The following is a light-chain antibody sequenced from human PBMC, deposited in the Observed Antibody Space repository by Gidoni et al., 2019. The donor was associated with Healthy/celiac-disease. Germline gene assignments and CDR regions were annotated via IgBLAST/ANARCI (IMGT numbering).Light chain of an antibody. CDR2: LGS. J-gene: IGKJ2*03. CDR3: MQALQTPYS. CDR1: QSLLHSNGYNY. V-gene: IGKV2-28*01. Sequence: DIVITRSQLSLPVTPGEPASISCRSSQSLLHSNGYNYLDWYLQKPGQSPQLLIYLGSNRASGVPDRFSGSGSGTDFTLKISRVEAEDVGVYYCMQALQTPYSFGQGTKLEIK.